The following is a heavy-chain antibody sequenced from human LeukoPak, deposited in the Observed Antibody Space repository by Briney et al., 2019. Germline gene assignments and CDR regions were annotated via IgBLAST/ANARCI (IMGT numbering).Heavy chain of an antibody. CDR3: ARERITMIVVARQAFDI. CDR2: INPNSGGT. V-gene: IGHV1-2*02. CDR1: GYTFTGYY. J-gene: IGHJ3*02. D-gene: IGHD3-22*01. Sequence: ASVKVSCKASGYTFTGYYMHWVRQAPGQGLEWMGWINPNSGGTNYAQKFQGRVTMTRGTSISTAYMELSRLRSDDTAVYYCARERITMIVVARQAFDIWGQGTMVTVSS.